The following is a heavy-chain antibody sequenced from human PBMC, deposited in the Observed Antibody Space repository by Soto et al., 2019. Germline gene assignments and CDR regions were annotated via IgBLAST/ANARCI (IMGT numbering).Heavy chain of an antibody. CDR1: GFDFSVYW. Sequence: VGSLRLSCAASGFDFSVYWMSWVRQAPGKGLEWVANIKKDGSEEYYVDSVKGRFTISRDSAKNSLYLKMNSLRAEDTAVYYCATSSDTGYIFDFWGRGTLVTVSS. CDR3: ATSSDTGYIFDF. V-gene: IGHV3-7*01. CDR2: IKKDGSEE. D-gene: IGHD6-6*01. J-gene: IGHJ4*02.